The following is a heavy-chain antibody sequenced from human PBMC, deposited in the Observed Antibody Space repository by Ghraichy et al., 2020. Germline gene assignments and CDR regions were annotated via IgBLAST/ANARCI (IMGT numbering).Heavy chain of an antibody. V-gene: IGHV2-70*11. Sequence: SGPTLVKPTQTLTLTCAFSGFSLTTPGMCLSWIRQPPGKALEWLARIDWNDHKYYTSSLQTRLTISKDTSKNQVLLTMTDMDPVDTATYFCARDFDRYETGTPVYYFDSWGQGARVTVSS. D-gene: IGHD2-21*02. J-gene: IGHJ4*02. CDR3: ARDFDRYETGTPVYYFDS. CDR1: GFSLTTPGMC. CDR2: IDWNDHK.